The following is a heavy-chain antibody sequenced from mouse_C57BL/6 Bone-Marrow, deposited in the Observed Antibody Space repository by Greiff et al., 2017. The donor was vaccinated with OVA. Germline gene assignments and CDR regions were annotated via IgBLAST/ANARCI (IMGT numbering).Heavy chain of an antibody. Sequence: EVNVVESGGGLVKPGGSLKLSCAASGFTFSDYGMHWVRQAPEQGLEWVGYISSGSSTIYYADTVKGRFTISRDNAKNTLFLQMTSLRSEDTAMYYCASYSMDYWGQGTSVTVSS. J-gene: IGHJ4*01. CDR2: ISSGSSTI. V-gene: IGHV5-17*01. D-gene: IGHD2-1*01. CDR1: GFTFSDYG. CDR3: ASYSMDY.